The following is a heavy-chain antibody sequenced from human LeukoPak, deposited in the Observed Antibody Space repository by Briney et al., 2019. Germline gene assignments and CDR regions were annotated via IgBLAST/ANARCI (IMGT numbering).Heavy chain of an antibody. CDR1: GFTVSSNY. CDR3: ARELLWFGESTLGAFDI. CDR2: ISSSGSTI. J-gene: IGHJ3*02. D-gene: IGHD3-10*01. Sequence: GGSLRLSCAASGFTVSSNYMSWVRQAPGKGLEWVSYISSSGSTIYYADSVKGRFTISRDNAKNSLYLQMNSLRAEDTAVYYCARELLWFGESTLGAFDIWGQGTMVTVSS. V-gene: IGHV3-11*01.